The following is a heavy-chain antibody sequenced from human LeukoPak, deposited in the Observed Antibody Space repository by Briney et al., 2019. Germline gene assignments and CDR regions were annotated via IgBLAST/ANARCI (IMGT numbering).Heavy chain of an antibody. V-gene: IGHV4-39*01. J-gene: IGHJ4*02. D-gene: IGHD2-8*01. CDR1: GDSINRRSYY. CDR2: ISFGGDT. Sequence: PSETLSLTCTVSGDSINRRSYYWAWLRQPPGKGLEWIGSISFGGDTDHNPSLRSRVTITEDMYKNHFSLRLTSVTAADTAVYYCARHANGVFDYWGQGTLVTVSS. CDR3: ARHANGVFDY.